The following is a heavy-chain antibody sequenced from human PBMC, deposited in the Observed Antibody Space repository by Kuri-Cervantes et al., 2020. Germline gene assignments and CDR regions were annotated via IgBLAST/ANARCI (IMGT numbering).Heavy chain of an antibody. CDR1: GFTFSNAW. Sequence: LSLTCAASGFTFSNAWMSWVRQAPGKGLEWVAVIWYDGSNKYYADSVKGRFTISRDNSKNTLYLQMNSLRAEDTAVYYCARGTPYSSGWYFGDYYYGMDVWGQGTTVTVSS. J-gene: IGHJ6*02. V-gene: IGHV3-33*08. D-gene: IGHD6-19*01. CDR2: IWYDGSNK. CDR3: ARGTPYSSGWYFGDYYYGMDV.